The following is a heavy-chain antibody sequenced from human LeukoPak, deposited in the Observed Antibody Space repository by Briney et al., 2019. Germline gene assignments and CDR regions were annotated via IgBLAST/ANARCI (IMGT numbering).Heavy chain of an antibody. CDR1: GFTFSSYE. J-gene: IGHJ4*02. V-gene: IGHV3-48*03. CDR3: ARKSFLFESQYFDY. CDR2: ISSSGSTI. Sequence: PGGSLRLSCAASGFTFSSYEMNWVRQAPGKGLEWVSYISSSGSTIHYADSVKGRFTISRDNAKNSLYLQMNSLRAEDTAVYYCARKSFLFESQYFDYWGQGTLVTVSS. D-gene: IGHD3-10*02.